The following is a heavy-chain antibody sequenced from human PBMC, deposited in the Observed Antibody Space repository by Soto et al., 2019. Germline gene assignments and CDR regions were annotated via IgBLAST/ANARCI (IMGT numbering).Heavy chain of an antibody. CDR1: GGSISSYY. CDR2: IYYSGST. D-gene: IGHD3-10*01. Sequence: SETLSLTCTVSGGSISSYYWSWIRQPPGKGLEWIGYIYYSGSTNYNPSLKSRVTISVDTSKNQFSLKLSSVTAADTAVYYCARHGDYYGSGNWFDPWGQGTLVTVSS. V-gene: IGHV4-59*08. J-gene: IGHJ5*02. CDR3: ARHGDYYGSGNWFDP.